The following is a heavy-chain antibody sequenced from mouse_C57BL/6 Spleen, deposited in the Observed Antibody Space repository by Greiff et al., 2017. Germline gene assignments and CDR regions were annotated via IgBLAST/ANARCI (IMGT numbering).Heavy chain of an antibody. D-gene: IGHD1-1*02. J-gene: IGHJ3*01. CDR2: INPGGGGT. Sequence: QVQLQQSGAELVRPGTSVKVSCKASGYAFTNYLIAWVKQRPGQGLEWIGVINPGGGGTNYNEKFKGKATLTADKSSSTAYMQLSSLTSEDSAVYFCARLGGAGHWFAYWGQGTLVTVSA. V-gene: IGHV1-54*01. CDR1: GYAFTNYL. CDR3: ARLGGAGHWFAY.